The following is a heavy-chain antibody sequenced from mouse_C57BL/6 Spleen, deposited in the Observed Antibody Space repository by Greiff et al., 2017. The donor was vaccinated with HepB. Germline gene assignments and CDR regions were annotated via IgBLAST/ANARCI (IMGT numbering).Heavy chain of an antibody. CDR1: GYTFTDYY. CDR2: INPNNGGT. Sequence: EVQLQQSGPELVKPGASVKISCKASGYTFTDYYMNWVKQSHGKSLEWIGDINPNNGGTSYNQKFKGKATLTVDKSSSTAYMELRSLTSEDSAVYYCALYQAWFAYWGQGTLVTVSA. D-gene: IGHD2-1*01. J-gene: IGHJ3*01. V-gene: IGHV1-26*01. CDR3: ALYQAWFAY.